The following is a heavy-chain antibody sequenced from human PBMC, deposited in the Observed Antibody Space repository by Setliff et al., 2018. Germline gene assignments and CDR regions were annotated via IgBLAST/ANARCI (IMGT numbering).Heavy chain of an antibody. J-gene: IGHJ2*01. V-gene: IGHV4-34*01. CDR2: INHSGST. CDR3: ASLGMTTMMDWYFDL. CDR1: GGSFSGYY. Sequence: PSETLSLTCAVCGGSFSGYYWSWIRQPPGKGLEWIGEINHSGSTNYNPSLKSRVTISIDTSKNQFSLKLSSVTAADTAVYYCASLGMTTMMDWYFDLWGRGTLVTVSS. D-gene: IGHD4-4*01.